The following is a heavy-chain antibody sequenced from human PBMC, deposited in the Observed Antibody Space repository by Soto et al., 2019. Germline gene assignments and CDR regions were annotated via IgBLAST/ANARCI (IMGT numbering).Heavy chain of an antibody. Sequence: QVQLQQWGAGLLKPSETLSLTCAVYGGSFSGYYWSWIRQPPGQGLEWIGEINHSGSTNYNPSLKSRVTISVDTSKNQFSLKLSSVTAADTAVYYCARGDIVVVPADDYYYYGMDVWGQGTTVTVSS. V-gene: IGHV4-34*01. CDR2: INHSGST. CDR1: GGSFSGYY. CDR3: ARGDIVVVPADDYYYYGMDV. J-gene: IGHJ6*02. D-gene: IGHD2-2*01.